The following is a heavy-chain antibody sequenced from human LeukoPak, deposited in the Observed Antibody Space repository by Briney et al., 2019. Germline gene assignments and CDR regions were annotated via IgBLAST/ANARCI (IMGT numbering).Heavy chain of an antibody. Sequence: SETLSLTCTVSGGSISSYYWSWIRQPPGKGLEWIGYIYYSGSTNYNPSLKSRVTISVDTSKNQFSLKLGAVTAADTAVYYCARDSESSGGIDYWGQGTLVTVSS. D-gene: IGHD3-22*01. CDR2: IYYSGST. CDR1: GGSISSYY. V-gene: IGHV4-59*01. CDR3: ARDSESSGGIDY. J-gene: IGHJ4*02.